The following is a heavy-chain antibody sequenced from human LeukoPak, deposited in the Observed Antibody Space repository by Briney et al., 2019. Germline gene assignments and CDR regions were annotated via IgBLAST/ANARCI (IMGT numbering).Heavy chain of an antibody. V-gene: IGHV3-48*03. CDR1: GFTFSSYE. D-gene: IGHD2/OR15-2a*01. CDR2: ITASGNTI. CDR3: ARLLPCDY. J-gene: IGHJ4*02. Sequence: GGSLRLSCVASGFTFSSYEMNWVRQAPGKGLEWVSFITASGNTIYYADSVKGRFTTSRDNAKNSLYLQMNSPRAEDTAVYYCARLLPCDYWGQGTLVTVSS.